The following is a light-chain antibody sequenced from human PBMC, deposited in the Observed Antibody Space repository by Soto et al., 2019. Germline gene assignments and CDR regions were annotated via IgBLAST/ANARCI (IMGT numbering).Light chain of an antibody. V-gene: IGLV2-14*01. Sequence: QSVLTQPASVSGSAGQSITNSCTGTSSDVGGYSYVSWYQQHPGKAPKLMIYDVSNRPSGVSNRFSGSKSGNTASLTISGLQAEDEADYYCSSYTSSSTLFGTGTKLTVL. CDR2: DVS. J-gene: IGLJ1*01. CDR1: SSDVGGYSY. CDR3: SSYTSSSTL.